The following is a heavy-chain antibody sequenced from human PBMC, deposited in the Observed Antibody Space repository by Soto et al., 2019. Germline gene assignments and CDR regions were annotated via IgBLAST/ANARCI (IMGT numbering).Heavy chain of an antibody. CDR2: IYYTGIT. CDR3: AREPRVLSGFDY. CDR1: GFSLSTSGVG. J-gene: IGHJ4*02. Sequence: SGPTLVNPTQTLTLTCTFSGFSLSTSGVGVGWIRQLPGKGLEWIGYIYYTGITYYNPSLNTRVTISLGTSQNQFSLQLTSVTAGDTAIYYWAREPRVLSGFDYWGQETLVTVSS. V-gene: IGHV4-31*03. D-gene: IGHD3-16*01.